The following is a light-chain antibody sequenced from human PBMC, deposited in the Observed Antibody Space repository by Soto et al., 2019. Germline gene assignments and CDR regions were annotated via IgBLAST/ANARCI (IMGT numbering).Light chain of an antibody. V-gene: IGKV3-20*01. CDR1: QSVSSSF. CDR2: GAS. Sequence: EVVLTQSPGTLSLSPGERATLSCRASQSVSSSFLAWYQHKPGQAPRLLIYGASSRATGIPDRFSGSGSGTDLTLTINRLEPEDFAVYYCQHYGTSPLPFGGGTKVEIK. J-gene: IGKJ4*01. CDR3: QHYGTSPLP.